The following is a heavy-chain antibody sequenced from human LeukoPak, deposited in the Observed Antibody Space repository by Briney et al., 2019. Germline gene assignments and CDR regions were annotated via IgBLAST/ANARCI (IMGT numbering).Heavy chain of an antibody. CDR2: IIPIFGTA. V-gene: IGHV1-69*13. J-gene: IGHJ6*02. CDR3: ARAAVPAAIGEGDYYGMDV. Sequence: ASVKVSCTASGGTFSSYAISWVRQAPGQGLEWMGGIIPIFGTANYAQKFQGRVTITADESTSTAYMELSSLRSEDTAVYYCARAAVPAAIGEGDYYGMDVWGQGTTVTVSS. D-gene: IGHD2-2*01. CDR1: GGTFSSYA.